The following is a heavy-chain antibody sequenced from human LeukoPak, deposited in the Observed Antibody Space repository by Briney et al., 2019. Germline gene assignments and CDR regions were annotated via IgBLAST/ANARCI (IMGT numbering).Heavy chain of an antibody. CDR2: FDPEDGET. V-gene: IGHV1-24*01. CDR1: GYTLTELS. Sequence: ASVKVSCKVSGYTLTELSMHWVRQAPGKGLEWMGGFDPEDGETIYAQKFQGRVTMTEDTSTDTAYMELSSLRSEDTAVYYCARQRYYYDSSGESYGMDVWGQGTTVTVSS. J-gene: IGHJ6*02. D-gene: IGHD3-22*01. CDR3: ARQRYYYDSSGESYGMDV.